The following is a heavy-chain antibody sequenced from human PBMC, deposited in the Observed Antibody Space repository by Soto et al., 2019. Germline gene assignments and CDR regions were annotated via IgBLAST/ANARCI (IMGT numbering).Heavy chain of an antibody. CDR2: ISSSGSTI. CDR1: GFTFSSYE. V-gene: IGHV3-48*03. J-gene: IGHJ3*02. CDR3: ARANSSRSWNNAFDI. D-gene: IGHD6-13*01. Sequence: PGWSLRLSCAASGFTFSSYEMNWVRQAPGKGLEWVSYISSSGSTIYYADSVKGRFTISRDNAKNSLYLQMNSLRAEDTAVYYCARANSSRSWNNAFDIWGQGTMSTVSS.